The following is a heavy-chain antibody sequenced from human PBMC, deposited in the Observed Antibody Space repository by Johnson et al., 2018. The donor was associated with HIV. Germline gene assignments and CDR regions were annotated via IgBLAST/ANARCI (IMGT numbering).Heavy chain of an antibody. J-gene: IGHJ3*01. Sequence: QVQLVESGGGLVQPGGSLRLSCAASGLTFSNYWMHWVRQAPGKGLEWVAAIWYDGNNKYYADSVKGRFTISRDNSKNTLFLQMNSLRAEDTALYYCAKGRTGSTDAFDVWGQGTVVTVSS. D-gene: IGHD1/OR15-1a*01. V-gene: IGHV3-33*06. CDR2: IWYDGNNK. CDR3: AKGRTGSTDAFDV. CDR1: GLTFSNYW.